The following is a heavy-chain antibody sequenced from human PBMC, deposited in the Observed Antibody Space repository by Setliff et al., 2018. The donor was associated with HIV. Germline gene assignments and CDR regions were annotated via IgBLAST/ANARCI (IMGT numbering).Heavy chain of an antibody. D-gene: IGHD6-25*01. Sequence: GGSLRLSCAASGFTFRRFAMSWVRQAPGKGLEWVSTTGGSGGATDYADSVKGRITISRDNSKNTLYLQLNSLRAEDTAVYYCAKEGSGMFFDYWGQGTLVTVSS. J-gene: IGHJ4*02. V-gene: IGHV3-23*01. CDR1: GFTFRRFA. CDR3: AKEGSGMFFDY. CDR2: TGGSGGAT.